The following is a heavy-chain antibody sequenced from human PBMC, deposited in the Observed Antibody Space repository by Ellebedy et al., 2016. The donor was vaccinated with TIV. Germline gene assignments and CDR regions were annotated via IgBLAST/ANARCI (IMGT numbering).Heavy chain of an antibody. CDR3: ARAPLSGVFYGMDV. J-gene: IGHJ6*02. D-gene: IGHD3-16*02. CDR2: INPGGVGT. V-gene: IGHV1-46*01. CDR1: GYTFTNYY. Sequence: AASVKVSCKTSGYTFTNYYMNWVRQAPGQGLEWMGIINPGGVGTSYAQKFQGRVTMTRDTSTSTVYMELSSLSSEDTALYYCARAPLSGVFYGMDVWGQGTTVTFSS.